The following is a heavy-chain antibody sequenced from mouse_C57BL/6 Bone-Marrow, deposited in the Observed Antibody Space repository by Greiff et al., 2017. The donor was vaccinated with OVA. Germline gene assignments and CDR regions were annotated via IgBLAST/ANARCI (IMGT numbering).Heavy chain of an antibody. CDR2: IYPRSGNT. J-gene: IGHJ4*01. D-gene: IGHD2-1*01. CDR1: GYTFTSYG. V-gene: IGHV1-81*01. CDR3: ARVYGNYVHYYAMDY. Sequence: VKLVESGAELARPGASVKLSCKASGYTFTSYGISWVKQRTGQGLEWIGEIYPRSGNTYYNEKFKGKATLTADKSSSTAYMELRSLTSDDSAVYFCARVYGNYVHYYAMDYWGQGTSVTVSS.